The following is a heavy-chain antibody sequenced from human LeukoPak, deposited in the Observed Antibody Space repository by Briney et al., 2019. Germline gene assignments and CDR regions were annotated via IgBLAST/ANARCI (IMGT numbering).Heavy chain of an antibody. V-gene: IGHV4-39*01. CDR1: GVPITSSAYY. Sequence: SETLSLTCTVSGVPITSSAYYWVWVRQSPGRGLEWLGSIYSNGDTYYNPSFESRVTIAIETSKNQFSLKMTSVTAADTAAYYCTSRGFRLPLDAFDVWGQGTRVAVSS. D-gene: IGHD5-24*01. CDR2: IYSNGDT. CDR3: TSRGFRLPLDAFDV. J-gene: IGHJ3*01.